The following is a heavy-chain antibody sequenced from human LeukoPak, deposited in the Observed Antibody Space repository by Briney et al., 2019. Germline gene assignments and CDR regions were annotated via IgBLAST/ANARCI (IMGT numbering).Heavy chain of an antibody. CDR1: GFTFSSYP. CDR3: ARGAPYCSSISCYVDY. J-gene: IGHJ4*02. D-gene: IGHD2-2*01. Sequence: GRSLRLSCAASGFTFSSYPMHWVRQAPGKGLELVAVISYDGSNKYYADSVKSRFTISRDNSKNTLYPQMNSLRAEDTAVYYCARGAPYCSSISCYVDYWGQGTLVTVSS. V-gene: IGHV3-30-3*01. CDR2: ISYDGSNK.